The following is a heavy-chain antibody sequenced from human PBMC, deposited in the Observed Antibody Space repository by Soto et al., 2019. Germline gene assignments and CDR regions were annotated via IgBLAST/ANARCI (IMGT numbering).Heavy chain of an antibody. CDR1: GSTFDDYG. CDR3: AKWKTGTSH. D-gene: IGHD1-1*01. J-gene: IGHJ4*02. V-gene: IGHV3-9*01. Sequence: EVQLVEFGGGLVQPGRSLRLSCPASGSTFDDYGMHWVRQAPGKGLEWVSGISWDRSKIGYVDSVKGRFTISRDNAKNSLYLQMNSLSPDDTALYYCAKWKTGTSHWGQGTLVTVSS. CDR2: ISWDRSKI.